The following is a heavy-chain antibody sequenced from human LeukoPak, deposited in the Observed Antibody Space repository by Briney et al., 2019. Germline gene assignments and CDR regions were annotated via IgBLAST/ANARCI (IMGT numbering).Heavy chain of an antibody. CDR3: ARGRGGSYARKYYNWFDP. D-gene: IGHD1-26*01. CDR2: IFYSGST. CDR1: GGSISTSNYY. Sequence: SETLSLTCTVSGGSISTSNYYWGWIRQPPGKGLEWIGNIFYSGSTYYSPSLRSRVTISLDTSRNQFSLKLSSVTAADTAVYYCARGRGGSYARKYYNWFDPWGQGTLVTVSS. V-gene: IGHV4-39*07. J-gene: IGHJ5*02.